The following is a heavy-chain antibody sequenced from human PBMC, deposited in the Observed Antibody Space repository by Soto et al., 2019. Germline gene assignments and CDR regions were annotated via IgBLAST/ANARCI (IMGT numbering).Heavy chain of an antibody. CDR1: GFTFSSYG. J-gene: IGHJ6*02. CDR3: AKGSGYDQEYDYYGMDV. Sequence: GGSLRLSCAASGFTFSSYGMHWVRQAPGKGLEWVAVISYDGSNKYYADSVKGRFTISRDNSKNTLYLQMNSLRAEDTAVYYCAKGSGYDQEYDYYGMDVWGQGTTVTVSS. V-gene: IGHV3-30*18. D-gene: IGHD5-12*01. CDR2: ISYDGSNK.